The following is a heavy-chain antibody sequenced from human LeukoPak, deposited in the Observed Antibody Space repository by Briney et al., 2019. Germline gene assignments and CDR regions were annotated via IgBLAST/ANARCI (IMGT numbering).Heavy chain of an antibody. D-gene: IGHD4-11*01. CDR3: ARHDPVTTDFDY. CDR1: GYSISSGYY. V-gene: IGHV4-38-2*01. J-gene: IGHJ4*02. CDR2: IYHSGST. Sequence: PSETLSLTCAVSGYSISSGYYWGWIRHPPGKGLEWIGSIYHSGSTYYNPSLKSRVTISVDTSKNQFSLKLSSVTAADTAVYYCARHDPVTTDFDYWGQGTLVTVSS.